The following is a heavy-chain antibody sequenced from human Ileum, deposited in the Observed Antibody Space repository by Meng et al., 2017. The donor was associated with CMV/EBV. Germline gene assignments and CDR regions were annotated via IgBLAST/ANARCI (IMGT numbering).Heavy chain of an antibody. D-gene: IGHD4-11*01. CDR2: IYVNGKT. V-gene: IGHV3-66*01. CDR1: GFSVGSNY. CDR3: ARDNDFTNYY. Sequence: GESLKISCTASGFSVGSNYMTWIRQAPERGLEWVSVIYVNGKTQYADSVKGRFTISRDNPKNLLYLEMDNLGAEDTALYYCARDNDFTNYYWGQGTLVTVSS. J-gene: IGHJ4*02.